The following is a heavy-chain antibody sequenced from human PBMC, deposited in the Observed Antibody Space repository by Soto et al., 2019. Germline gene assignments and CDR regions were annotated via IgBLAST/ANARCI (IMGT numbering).Heavy chain of an antibody. Sequence: QVQLVQSGAEVKKPGSSVKVSCKASGGTFSSYTISWVRQAPGQGLEWMGRIIPILGIANYAQKFRGRVTISAEKSASTAYRERSSLRSEDTAVYYCASGGGRGSIPSDAFDIWGQGTMVTVSS. CDR3: ASGGGRGSIPSDAFDI. CDR2: IIPILGIA. V-gene: IGHV1-69*02. J-gene: IGHJ3*02. CDR1: GGTFSSYT. D-gene: IGHD3-16*01.